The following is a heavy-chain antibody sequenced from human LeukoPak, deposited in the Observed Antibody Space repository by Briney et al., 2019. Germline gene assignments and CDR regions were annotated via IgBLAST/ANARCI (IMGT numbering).Heavy chain of an antibody. CDR2: IWFDGSNK. CDR3: ARDTTISGSYYYYGMDV. D-gene: IGHD3-10*01. V-gene: IGHV3-33*01. J-gene: IGHJ6*02. Sequence: GGSLRLSCAASGFTFSSYGMHWVRQAPGKGLEWVAVIWFDGSNKYYADSVKGRFTISRDNSKNTLYLQMNSLRAEDTAVYYCARDTTISGSYYYYGMDVWGQGTTVTVSS. CDR1: GFTFSSYG.